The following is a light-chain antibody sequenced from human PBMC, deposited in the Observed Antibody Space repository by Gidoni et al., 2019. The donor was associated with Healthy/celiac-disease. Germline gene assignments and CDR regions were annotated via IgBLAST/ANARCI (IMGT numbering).Light chain of an antibody. CDR2: AAS. Sequence: DVKMTQSPSSLSATVGDRVTITCRASQSLDRFLNWYQQIPGKAPKLLIYAASTLQSGVPSRFSGSVSGTPFTLTITSLHPEDSATYFCQQSQGTPWTFGQGTKVEIK. CDR1: QSLDRF. J-gene: IGKJ1*01. V-gene: IGKV1-39*01. CDR3: QQSQGTPWT.